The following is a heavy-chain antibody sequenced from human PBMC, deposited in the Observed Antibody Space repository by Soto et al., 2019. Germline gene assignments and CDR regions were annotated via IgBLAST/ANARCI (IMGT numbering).Heavy chain of an antibody. CDR3: ASVAETGTPLRGPYYYYGMDV. D-gene: IGHD1-1*01. CDR2: INHSGTS. J-gene: IGHJ6*02. Sequence: SETLSLTCAVYGGSFSGFSWNWIRQPPGKGLEWIGEINHSGTSNHNPSLKSRVTILPDTSKNHFSLKLTSVTAADTAVYYCASVAETGTPLRGPYYYYGMDVWGQGTTVTVSS. CDR1: GGSFSGFS. V-gene: IGHV4-34*01.